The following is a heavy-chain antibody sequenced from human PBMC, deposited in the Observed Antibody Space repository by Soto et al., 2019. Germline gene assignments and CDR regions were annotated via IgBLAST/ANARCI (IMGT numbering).Heavy chain of an antibody. D-gene: IGHD5-12*01. J-gene: IGHJ5*02. Sequence: QVQLVESGGGLVKPGGSLRLSCAASGFTFSDYYMSWIRQAPGKGLEWVSYISSSSSYTNYADSVKGRFTISRDNAKNSLYLQMNSLRAEDTAVYYWARDLYSGYVGWFDPWGQGTLVTVSS. CDR3: ARDLYSGYVGWFDP. CDR1: GFTFSDYY. V-gene: IGHV3-11*05. CDR2: ISSSSSYT.